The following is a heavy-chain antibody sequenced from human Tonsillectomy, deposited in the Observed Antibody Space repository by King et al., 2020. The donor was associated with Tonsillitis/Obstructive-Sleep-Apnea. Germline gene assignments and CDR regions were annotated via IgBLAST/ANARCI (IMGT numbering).Heavy chain of an antibody. Sequence: QLQESGPGLVKPSETLSLTCTVSGGSISSYYWSWIRPPPGKGLEWIGYIYYSGSTNYNPSLKSRVTISVDTSKNQFSLKLSSVTAADTAVYYCARDRLNWGSDGGWFDPWGQGTLVTVSS. CDR1: GGSISSYY. V-gene: IGHV4-59*01. CDR3: ARDRLNWGSDGGWFDP. CDR2: IYYSGST. J-gene: IGHJ5*02. D-gene: IGHD7-27*01.